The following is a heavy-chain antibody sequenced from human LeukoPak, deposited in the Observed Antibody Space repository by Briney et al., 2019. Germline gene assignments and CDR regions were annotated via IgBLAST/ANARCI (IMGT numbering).Heavy chain of an antibody. CDR2: ITGTA. D-gene: IGHD3-9*01. J-gene: IGHJ6*03. Sequence: SVKVSCKASGGTFSSYVINWVRQAPGQGLEWMGGITGTANYAQKFQGRVTITADESTSTAYMELSSLRSEDTAVYYCARKFDVAPQERYMDVWGKGTTVTISS. CDR1: GGTFSSYV. CDR3: ARKFDVAPQERYMDV. V-gene: IGHV1-69*01.